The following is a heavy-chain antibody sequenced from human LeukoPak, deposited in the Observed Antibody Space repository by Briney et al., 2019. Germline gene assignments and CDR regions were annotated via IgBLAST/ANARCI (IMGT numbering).Heavy chain of an antibody. CDR2: ISYDGSSK. CDR1: GFTFSNYA. J-gene: IGHJ5*02. Sequence: GGSLRLSCAASGFTFSNYAMHWVRQAPGKGLEWVAVISYDGSSKYYADSVKGRFTISRDNSKNTLYLQMNSLRAEDTAVYYCARRAARAVDNWFDPWGQGTLVTVSS. CDR3: ARRAARAVDNWFDP. D-gene: IGHD2-15*01. V-gene: IGHV3-30-3*01.